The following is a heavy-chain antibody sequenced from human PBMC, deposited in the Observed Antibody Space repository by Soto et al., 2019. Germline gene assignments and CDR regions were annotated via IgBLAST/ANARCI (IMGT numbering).Heavy chain of an antibody. V-gene: IGHV1-3*01. D-gene: IGHD6-6*01. CDR1: GYTFTSYA. CDR2: INAGNDNT. Sequence: GASVKVSCKASGYTFTSYAMHWVRQAPGQRLEWMGWINAGNDNTKYSQKFQGRVTITRDTSASTAYMELSSLRSEDTAVYYWARESIAARPPPNGYWGQGTLVTVSS. CDR3: ARESIAARPPPNGY. J-gene: IGHJ4*02.